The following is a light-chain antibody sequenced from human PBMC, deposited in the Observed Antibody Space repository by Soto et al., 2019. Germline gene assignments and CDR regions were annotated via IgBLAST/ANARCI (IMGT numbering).Light chain of an antibody. CDR1: QGISSY. J-gene: IGKJ4*01. CDR2: DAS. V-gene: IGKV1-8*01. CDR3: QQSYTSPVT. Sequence: AIRMTQSPSSLSASTGDRVTLTCRASQGISSYLAWYQQKPGQAPKLLIYDASSLESGVQSRFSGSGSGTEFTLTIRSLQPDDFATYYCQQSYTSPVTFGGGTKVDIK.